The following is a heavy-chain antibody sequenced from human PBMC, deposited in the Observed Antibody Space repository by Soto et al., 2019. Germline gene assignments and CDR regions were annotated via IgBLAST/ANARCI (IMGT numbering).Heavy chain of an antibody. V-gene: IGHV1-18*01. CDR2: ISAYNGNT. CDR1: GYTFTSYG. J-gene: IGHJ3*02. D-gene: IGHD6-13*01. Sequence: XXVKVSCKASGYTFTSYGISWVRHAPGQGLEWMGWISAYNGNTNYAQKLQGRVTMTTDTSTSTAYMELRSLRYDDTAVYYCAREIAAAGPQAFDIWGQGTMVTVSS. CDR3: AREIAAAGPQAFDI.